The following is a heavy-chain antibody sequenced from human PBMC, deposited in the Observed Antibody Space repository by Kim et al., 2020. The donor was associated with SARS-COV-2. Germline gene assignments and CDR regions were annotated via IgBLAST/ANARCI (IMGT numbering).Heavy chain of an antibody. V-gene: IGHV5-51*01. CDR2: IYPGDSDT. Sequence: GESLKISCKGSGYSFTSYWIGWVRQMPGKGLEWMGIIYPGDSDTRYSPSFQGQVTISADKSISTAYLQWSSLKASDTAMYYCARLKQQLVGPWWFDPWGQGTLVTVSS. CDR1: GYSFTSYW. D-gene: IGHD6-13*01. CDR3: ARLKQQLVGPWWFDP. J-gene: IGHJ5*02.